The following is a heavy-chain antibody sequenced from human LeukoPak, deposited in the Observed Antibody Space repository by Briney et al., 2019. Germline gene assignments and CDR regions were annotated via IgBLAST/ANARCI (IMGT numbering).Heavy chain of an antibody. Sequence: GGSLRLSCAASGFTFSSYSMNWVRQAPGKGLEWVSYISSSSSTIYYADSVKGRFTISRDNAKNSLYLQMNSLRAEDTAVYYCATLPTIFGVGYYFDYWGQGTLVTVSS. V-gene: IGHV3-48*04. D-gene: IGHD3-3*01. CDR1: GFTFSSYS. CDR3: ATLPTIFGVGYYFDY. J-gene: IGHJ4*02. CDR2: ISSSSSTI.